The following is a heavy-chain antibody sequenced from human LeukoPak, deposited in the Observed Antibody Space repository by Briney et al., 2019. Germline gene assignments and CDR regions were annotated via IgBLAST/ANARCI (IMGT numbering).Heavy chain of an antibody. CDR3: ARDIVVVPAASLGGEN. D-gene: IGHD2-2*01. Sequence: SVKVSCKASGGTLSSYAISWVRQAPGQGLEWMGGIIPIFGTANYAQKFQGRVTITADESTSTAYMELSSLRSDDTAVYYCARDIVVVPAASLGGENWGQGTLVTVSS. CDR2: IIPIFGTA. V-gene: IGHV1-69*13. CDR1: GGTLSSYA. J-gene: IGHJ4*02.